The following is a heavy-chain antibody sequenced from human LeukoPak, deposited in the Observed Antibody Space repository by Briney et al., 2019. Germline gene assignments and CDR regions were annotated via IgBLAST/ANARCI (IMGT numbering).Heavy chain of an antibody. CDR2: IYYSGST. D-gene: IGHD3-3*01. Sequence: PSETLCLTCTVSGGSISSYYWSWIRQPPGKGLEWIGYIYYSGSTNYNPSLKSRVTISVDTSKNQFSLKLSSVTAADTAVYYCARDSIGSGYLSRHFDYWGRGTLVTVSS. CDR3: ARDSIGSGYLSRHFDY. J-gene: IGHJ4*02. V-gene: IGHV4-59*01. CDR1: GGSISSYY.